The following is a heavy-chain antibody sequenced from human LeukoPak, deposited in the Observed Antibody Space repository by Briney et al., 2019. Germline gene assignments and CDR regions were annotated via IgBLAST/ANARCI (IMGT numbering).Heavy chain of an antibody. CDR1: GYTFTSYG. V-gene: IGHV1-18*01. D-gene: IGHD5/OR15-5a*01. CDR2: ISTYNGNT. J-gene: IGHJ4*02. CDR3: ASVSPPGVDY. Sequence: ASVKVSCKASGYTFTSYGINWVRQASGQGLEWMGWISTYNGNTNYAPKLQGRVTMTTDTSTSTAYMELRSLRSDDTAVYYCASVSPPGVDYWGQGTLVTVFS.